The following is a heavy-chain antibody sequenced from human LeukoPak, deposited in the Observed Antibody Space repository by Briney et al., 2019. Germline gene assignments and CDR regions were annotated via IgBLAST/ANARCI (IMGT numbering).Heavy chain of an antibody. CDR3: AKGPASTWYKYYFDY. V-gene: IGHV3-23*01. Sequence: GGSLRLSCAASGFTFSKYAMSWVRQAPGKGLEWVSAISGSAGSTYYADSVKGRFTISRDNSRNTLYLQMNSLRAEDTALYYCAKGPASTWYKYYFDYWGQGTLVTVSS. D-gene: IGHD6-13*01. CDR2: ISGSAGST. J-gene: IGHJ4*02. CDR1: GFTFSKYA.